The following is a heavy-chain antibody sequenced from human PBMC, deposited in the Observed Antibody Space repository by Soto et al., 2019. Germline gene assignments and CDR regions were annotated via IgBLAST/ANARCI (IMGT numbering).Heavy chain of an antibody. J-gene: IGHJ4*02. D-gene: IGHD5-18*01. CDR3: ARVLDTAMVLDY. CDR2: INHSGST. V-gene: IGHV4-34*01. Sequence: SETLSLTCAVYGGSFSGYYWSWIRQPPGKGLEWIGEINHSGSTNYNPSLKSRVTISVDTPKNQFSLKLSSVTAADTAVYYCARVLDTAMVLDYWGQGTLVTVSS. CDR1: GGSFSGYY.